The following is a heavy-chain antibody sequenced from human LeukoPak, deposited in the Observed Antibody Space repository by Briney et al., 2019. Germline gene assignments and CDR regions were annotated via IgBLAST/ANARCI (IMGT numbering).Heavy chain of an antibody. CDR3: ARGYYYDSSGYVDY. D-gene: IGHD3-22*01. Sequence: SETLSLTRTVSGGSISSGSYYWSWIRQPAGKGLEWIGRIYTSGSTNYNPSLKSRVTISVDTSKDQFSLKLSSVTAADTAVYYCARGYYYDSSGYVDYWGQGTLVTVSS. J-gene: IGHJ4*02. V-gene: IGHV4-61*02. CDR1: GGSISSGSYY. CDR2: IYTSGST.